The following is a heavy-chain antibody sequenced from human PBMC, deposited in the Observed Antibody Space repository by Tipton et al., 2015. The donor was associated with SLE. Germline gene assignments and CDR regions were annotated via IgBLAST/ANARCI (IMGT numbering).Heavy chain of an antibody. Sequence: SLRLSCAASGFTFSSYTMNWVRQAPGKGLDWVSSISSSSNYIYCADSVKGRFTISRDNAKNSLYLQMNNLRAEDTAVYYCARGPLSQGEGYFQHWGRGPLFPVPS. J-gene: IGHJ1*01. V-gene: IGHV3-21*01. CDR3: ARGPLSQGEGYFQH. CDR1: GFTFSSYT. CDR2: ISSSSNYI.